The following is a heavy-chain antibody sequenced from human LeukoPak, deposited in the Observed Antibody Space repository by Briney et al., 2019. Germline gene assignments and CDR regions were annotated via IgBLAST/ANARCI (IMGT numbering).Heavy chain of an antibody. CDR2: VNPNSGGT. CDR3: AIQGSGSYQGWFDP. D-gene: IGHD1-26*01. Sequence: ASVKVSCKASGYTFTGYYMHWVRQAPGQGLEWMGWVNPNSGGTNYAQKFQGRVTMTRDTSISTAYMELSSLRSEDTAVYYCAIQGSGSYQGWFDPWGRGTLVTVSS. V-gene: IGHV1-2*02. CDR1: GYTFTGYY. J-gene: IGHJ5*02.